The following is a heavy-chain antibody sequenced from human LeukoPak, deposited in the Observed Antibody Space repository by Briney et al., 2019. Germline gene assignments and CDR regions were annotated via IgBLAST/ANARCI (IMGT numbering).Heavy chain of an antibody. D-gene: IGHD3-16*01. V-gene: IGHV3-23*01. J-gene: IGHJ6*02. CDR1: GFTFSSYA. CDR2: ISGSGGST. Sequence: GGSLRLSCAASGFTFSSYAMSWVRQAPGKGLEWVSAISGSGGSTYYADSVKGRFTISRDNSKNTLYLQMNSLRAEDTAVYYCVKGGLYYYYGMDVWGQGTTVTVSS. CDR3: VKGGLYYYYGMDV.